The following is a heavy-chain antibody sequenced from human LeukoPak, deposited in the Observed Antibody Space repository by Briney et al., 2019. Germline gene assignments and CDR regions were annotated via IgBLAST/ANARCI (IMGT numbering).Heavy chain of an antibody. V-gene: IGHV3-23*01. Sequence: GGLLWRSDPNCGFYGNSEAMSGLRITKKKGLEWVSAISGSGGSTYYADSVKGRFTISRDNSKNTLYLQMNSLRAEDTAVYYCAKDPNWFDPWGQGTLVTVSS. CDR1: GFYGNSEA. CDR3: AKDPNWFDP. J-gene: IGHJ5*02. CDR2: ISGSGGST.